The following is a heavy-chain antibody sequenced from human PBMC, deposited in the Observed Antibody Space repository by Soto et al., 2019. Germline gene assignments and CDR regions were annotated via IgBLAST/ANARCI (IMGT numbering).Heavy chain of an antibody. CDR2: ISSSGSTI. V-gene: IGHV3-48*03. J-gene: IGHJ1*01. CDR1: GFTFSSYE. D-gene: IGHD6-13*01. CDR3: ARAPAQQRVHGYFQH. Sequence: EVQLVESGGGLVQPGGSLRLSCAASGFTFSSYEMNWVRQAPGKGLEWVSYISSSGSTIYYADSVKGRFTISRDNAKNSLYLQMNSLRAEDTAVYYCARAPAQQRVHGYFQHWGQGTLVTVSS.